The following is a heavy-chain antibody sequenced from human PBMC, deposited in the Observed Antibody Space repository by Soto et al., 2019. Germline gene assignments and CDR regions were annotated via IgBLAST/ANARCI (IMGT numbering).Heavy chain of an antibody. CDR3: ARLTDLYITFDF. J-gene: IGHJ4*02. CDR2: IYWDDDK. D-gene: IGHD3-16*01. CDR1: GFSLSTSEVG. Sequence: GSGPTLVNPTQTLTLTCTFSGFSLSTSEVGVGWIRQPPGKALELLGIIYWDDDKRYSPLLNKRLTITKDTSKNQVVLTMTNMDSVDTGTYYCARLTDLYITFDFWGQGTQVTVSS. V-gene: IGHV2-5*02.